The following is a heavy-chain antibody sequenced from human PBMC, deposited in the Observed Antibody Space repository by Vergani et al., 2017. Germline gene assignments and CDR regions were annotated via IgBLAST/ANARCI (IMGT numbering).Heavy chain of an antibody. D-gene: IGHD6-13*01. CDR3: ARGWSGYSTSWFFEY. CDR1: GYTFAGYN. V-gene: IGHV1-2*02. CDR2: INPNSGGT. Sequence: QVQLVQSGAEVKKPGASVKVSCKASGYTFAGYNIHWVRQAPGQGLELMGWINPNSGGTNYAQKFQGRVNITRDTSINTAYMELSRLRSDDTAVYYCARGWSGYSTSWFFEYWGQGTLVTVSS. J-gene: IGHJ4*02.